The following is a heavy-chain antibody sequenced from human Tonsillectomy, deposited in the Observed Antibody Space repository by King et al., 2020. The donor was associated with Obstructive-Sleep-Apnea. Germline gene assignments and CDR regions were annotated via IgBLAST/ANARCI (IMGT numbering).Heavy chain of an antibody. CDR1: GFTVSDYY. CDR2: IISSGSAI. J-gene: IGHJ4*02. D-gene: IGHD2-2*01. V-gene: IGHV3-11*01. CDR3: ARTSPAAARNDY. Sequence: VQLVESGGGLVKPGGSLRLSCAASGFTVSDYYMSWIRQAPGQGLEWVSYIISSGSAIYYADSVKGRFTISRDNAKKSLYLQMNSLRAEDTAVYYCARTSPAAARNDYWGQGTLVTVSS.